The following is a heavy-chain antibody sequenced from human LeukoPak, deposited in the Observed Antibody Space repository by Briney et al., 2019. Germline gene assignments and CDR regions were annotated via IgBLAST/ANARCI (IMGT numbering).Heavy chain of an antibody. CDR1: GFTFSSYA. CDR3: ARGSGSYSGGMDV. J-gene: IGHJ6*02. CDR2: ITNSGDNT. D-gene: IGHD3-10*01. V-gene: IGHV3-23*01. Sequence: GGSLRLSCAASGFTFSSYAMSWVRQAPGKGLEWVSAITNSGDNTYYADSVKGRFTISRDNAKNSLYLQMNSLRAEDTAVYYCARGSGSYSGGMDVWGQGTTVTVSS.